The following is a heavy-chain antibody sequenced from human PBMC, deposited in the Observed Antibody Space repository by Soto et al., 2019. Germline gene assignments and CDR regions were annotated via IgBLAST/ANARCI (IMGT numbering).Heavy chain of an antibody. Sequence: SETLSLTCAVSGGSISSSNWWSWVRQPPGKGLEWIGEIYHSGGTNYNPSLKSRVTISVDKSKNQFSLKLSSVTAADTAVYYCARVSIAANGLDYWGQGTLVTVSS. V-gene: IGHV4-4*02. D-gene: IGHD6-13*01. CDR2: IYHSGGT. CDR3: ARVSIAANGLDY. J-gene: IGHJ4*02. CDR1: GGSISSSNW.